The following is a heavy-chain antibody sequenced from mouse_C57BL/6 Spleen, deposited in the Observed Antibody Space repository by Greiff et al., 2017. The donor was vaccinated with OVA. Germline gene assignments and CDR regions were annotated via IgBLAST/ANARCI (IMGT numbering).Heavy chain of an antibody. J-gene: IGHJ4*01. V-gene: IGHV1-61*01. Sequence: QVQLKQPGAELVRPGSSVKLSCKASGYTFTSYWMDWVKQRPGQGLEWIGNIYPSDSETHYNQKFKDKATLTVDNSSSTAYMQLSSLTSDDAAVYYCAREGATVGAMDYWGQGTSVTVSS. CDR3: AREGATVGAMDY. CDR2: IYPSDSET. D-gene: IGHD1-1*01. CDR1: GYTFTSYW.